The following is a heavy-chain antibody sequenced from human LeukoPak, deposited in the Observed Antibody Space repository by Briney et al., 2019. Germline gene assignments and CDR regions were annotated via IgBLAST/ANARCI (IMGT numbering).Heavy chain of an antibody. D-gene: IGHD3-22*01. Sequence: SETLSLTCTVSGGSISGDHWNWIRQPPGKGLEWIGNIYYCGNTNYNPSLKSRVTISVDTSKNQFSLKLSSVTAADTAVYYCARGADSSGYYSIFYFDYWGQGTLVNVSS. CDR1: GGSISGDH. V-gene: IGHV4-59*01. CDR2: IYYCGNT. CDR3: ARGADSSGYYSIFYFDY. J-gene: IGHJ4*02.